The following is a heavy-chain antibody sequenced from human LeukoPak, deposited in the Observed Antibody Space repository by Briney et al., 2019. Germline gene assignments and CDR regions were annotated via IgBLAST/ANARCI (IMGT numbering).Heavy chain of an antibody. CDR2: ISDSGGST. Sequence: PGGSLRLSCAASGFAFRTYGMNWVRQAPGKGLEWVSDISDSGGSTHYADSVKGRFTISRDNSKNTLYLQMNSLRAEDTAIYYCAKGWRQLVQGYYFDYWGQGTLVTVSS. CDR1: GFAFRTYG. D-gene: IGHD6-6*01. J-gene: IGHJ4*02. CDR3: AKGWRQLVQGYYFDY. V-gene: IGHV3-23*01.